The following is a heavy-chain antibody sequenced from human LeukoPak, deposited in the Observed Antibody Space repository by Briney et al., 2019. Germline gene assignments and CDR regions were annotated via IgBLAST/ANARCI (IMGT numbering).Heavy chain of an antibody. CDR3: ARGRYYGSGSYYKAFDY. CDR2: INPNSGGT. Sequence: GALVKVSCKAPGYTFTGYYMHWVRQAPGQGLEWMGWINPNSGGTNYAQKFQGRVTMTRDTSISTAYMELSRLRSDDTAVYYCARGRYYGSGSYYKAFDYWGQGTLVTVSS. D-gene: IGHD3-10*01. J-gene: IGHJ4*02. V-gene: IGHV1-2*02. CDR1: GYTFTGYY.